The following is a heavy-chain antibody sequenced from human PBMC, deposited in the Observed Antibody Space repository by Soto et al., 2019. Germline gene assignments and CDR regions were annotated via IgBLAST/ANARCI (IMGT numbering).Heavy chain of an antibody. CDR2: INPTTGLT. CDR1: GYAFSNNF. CDR3: ARALRTGYFYGMDI. V-gene: IGHV1-46*01. Sequence: ASVKVSCKASGYAFSNNFMHWVRQAPAQGLEWMGVINPTTGLTSNAQKFQGRITMTSDTSSSTAYMELSSLRSEDTAVYYCARALRTGYFYGMDIWGQGTTVTVS. J-gene: IGHJ6*02. D-gene: IGHD3-9*01.